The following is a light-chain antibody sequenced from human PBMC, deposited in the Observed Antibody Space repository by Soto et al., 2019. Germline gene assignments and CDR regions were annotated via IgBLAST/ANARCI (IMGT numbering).Light chain of an antibody. CDR1: SSDVGAYNY. Sequence: QSALTHPASVSGSPGQSITISCTGTSSDVGAYNYVSWYQQHPGKAPKLMIYDVSNRPSGVSNRFSASKSGNTASLTISGLQAEDEADYYCSSYTSSNTFYVFGTGTKVTVL. J-gene: IGLJ1*01. CDR2: DVS. CDR3: SSYTSSNTFYV. V-gene: IGLV2-14*01.